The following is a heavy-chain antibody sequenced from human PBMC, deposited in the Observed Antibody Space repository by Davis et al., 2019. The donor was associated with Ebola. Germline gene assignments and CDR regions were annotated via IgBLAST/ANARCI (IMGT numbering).Heavy chain of an antibody. Sequence: PGGSLRLSCAASGFTFDDYAMHWVRQAPGKGLEWVSGISWNSGSIGYADSVKGRFTISRDNAKNSLYLQMNSLRAEDTALYYCAKDRGSSTVTTQRAAFDIWGQGTMVTVSS. J-gene: IGHJ3*02. V-gene: IGHV3-9*01. D-gene: IGHD4-17*01. CDR2: ISWNSGSI. CDR3: AKDRGSSTVTTQRAAFDI. CDR1: GFTFDDYA.